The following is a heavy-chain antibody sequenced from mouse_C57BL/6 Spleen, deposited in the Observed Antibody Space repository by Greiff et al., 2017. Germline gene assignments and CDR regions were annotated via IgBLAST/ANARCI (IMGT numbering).Heavy chain of an antibody. J-gene: IGHJ1*03. Sequence: QVQLQQPGAELVKPGASVKMSCKASGYTFTSYWITWVKQRPGQGLEWIGDIYPGSGSTNYNEKFKSKATLTVDTSSSTAYMQLSSLTSEDSAVYYCARRGSKGPYYGITPYFDVWGTGTTVTVSS. CDR3: ARRGSKGPYYGITPYFDV. CDR2: IYPGSGST. V-gene: IGHV1-55*01. CDR1: GYTFTSYW. D-gene: IGHD1-1*01.